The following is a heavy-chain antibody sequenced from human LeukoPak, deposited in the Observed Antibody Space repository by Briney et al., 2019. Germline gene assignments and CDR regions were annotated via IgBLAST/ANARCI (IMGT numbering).Heavy chain of an antibody. J-gene: IGHJ4*02. D-gene: IGHD3-22*01. CDR2: ISSTGTYI. CDR1: GFTFSSYS. Sequence: GGSLRLSCAASGFTFSSYSMNWVRQAPGKGLEWVSSISSTGTYIYYADSVKGRFTISRDNAKNSLYLQMNSLRAEDTAVYYCASQRRQGYYYDNSGYESGYWGQGTLVTVSS. CDR3: ASQRRQGYYYDNSGYESGY. V-gene: IGHV3-21*01.